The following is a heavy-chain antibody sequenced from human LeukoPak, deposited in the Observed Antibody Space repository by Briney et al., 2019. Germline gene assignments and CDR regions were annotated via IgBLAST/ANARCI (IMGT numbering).Heavy chain of an antibody. CDR1: GGPITGGGYY. V-gene: IGHV4-31*03. Sequence: PSETLSLTCTVSGGPITGGGYYWSWIARHPGRALERIGYFYYSGSTYYNPSLKSRVTISVDTSKNQFSLKLSSVTAADTAVYYCARDLLGVGYYYGMDVWGQGTTVTVSS. D-gene: IGHD3-16*01. J-gene: IGHJ6*02. CDR2: FYYSGST. CDR3: ARDLLGVGYYYGMDV.